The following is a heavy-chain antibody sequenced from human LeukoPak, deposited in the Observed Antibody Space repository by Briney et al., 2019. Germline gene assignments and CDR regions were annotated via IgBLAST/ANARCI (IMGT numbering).Heavy chain of an antibody. CDR3: AREDLKLPPNWFDP. V-gene: IGHV4-4*07. Sequence: PSETLSLTCTVSGGSISPYFWSWIRQPAAKGLDWIGRITSAGDTVYNPSLRGRVTMSLDTSKNQFSLILNSVPASDPALYYCAREDLKLPPNWFDPWGQGTLVTVSS. CDR2: ITSAGDT. CDR1: GGSISPYF. J-gene: IGHJ5*02.